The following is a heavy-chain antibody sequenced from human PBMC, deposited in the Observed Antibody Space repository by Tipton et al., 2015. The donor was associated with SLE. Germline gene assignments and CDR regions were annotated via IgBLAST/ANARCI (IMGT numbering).Heavy chain of an antibody. CDR2: IYYSGST. CDR3: ARDRTGDLDY. CDR1: GGSISSSSYY. J-gene: IGHJ4*02. D-gene: IGHD7-27*01. V-gene: IGHV4-39*07. Sequence: TLSLTCTVSGGSISSSSYYWGWIRQPPGKGLEWIGSIYYSGSTNYNPSLKSRVTISVDTSKNQFSLKLSSVTAADTAVYYCARDRTGDLDYWGQGTLVTVSS.